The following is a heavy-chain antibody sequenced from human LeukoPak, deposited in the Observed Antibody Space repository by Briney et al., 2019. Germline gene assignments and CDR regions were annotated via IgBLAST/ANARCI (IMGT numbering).Heavy chain of an antibody. V-gene: IGHV4-39*01. CDR2: IYYTGST. CDR1: DGSISSSSYY. D-gene: IGHD1-26*01. J-gene: IGHJ4*02. Sequence: TSETLSLTCTVSDGSISSSSYYWGWIRQPPGKGLEWIGSIYYTGSTYYNPSLKSRVTISVDTSKNQFSLKLSSVTAADTAGYYWGSHGWWEFPRFDYWGQGTLVTVSS. CDR3: GSHGWWEFPRFDY.